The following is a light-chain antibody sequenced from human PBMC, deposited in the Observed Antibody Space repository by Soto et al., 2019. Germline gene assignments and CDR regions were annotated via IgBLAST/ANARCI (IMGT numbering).Light chain of an antibody. CDR3: EQYDSSAFT. CDR1: QSVSSSY. J-gene: IGKJ3*01. V-gene: IGKV3-20*01. CDR2: GAS. Sequence: EIVLTQSPGTLSLSPGERATLSCRASQSVSSSYLAWYQQKPGQAPRLRIYGASSRATGISDRFSGSGSGTDFTLAIGRLESEDFAVYYCEQYDSSAFTFGPGIKVDIK.